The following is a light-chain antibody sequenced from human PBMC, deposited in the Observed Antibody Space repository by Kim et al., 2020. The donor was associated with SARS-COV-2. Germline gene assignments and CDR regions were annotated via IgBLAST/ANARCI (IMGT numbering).Light chain of an antibody. J-gene: IGLJ3*02. V-gene: IGLV2-8*01. CDR3: YSYTGSNHPWV. CDR2: EVT. Sequence: QSALTQPPSASGSPGQSVTISITGTSSDVGGYDHVSWYQQHPGEAPKLIIYEVTRRPSGVPDRFPGSKSGNTASLTVSGLQAEDEADYYCYSYTGSNHPWVFGGGTQLTVL. CDR1: SSDVGGYDH.